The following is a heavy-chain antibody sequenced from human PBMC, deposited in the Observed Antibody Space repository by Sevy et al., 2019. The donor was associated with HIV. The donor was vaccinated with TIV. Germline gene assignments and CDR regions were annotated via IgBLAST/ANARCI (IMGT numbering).Heavy chain of an antibody. Sequence: GGSLRLSCAASGFTFSSNWMSWVRQAPGKGLEWVANIKQDGSEKYYVDSVKGRFTISRDNAKNSLYLQMSSLRAEETAVYYCARERGISFIVGATTGAFDIWGQGTMVTVSS. J-gene: IGHJ3*02. CDR2: IKQDGSEK. D-gene: IGHD1-26*01. CDR1: GFTFSSNW. CDR3: ARERGISFIVGATTGAFDI. V-gene: IGHV3-7*01.